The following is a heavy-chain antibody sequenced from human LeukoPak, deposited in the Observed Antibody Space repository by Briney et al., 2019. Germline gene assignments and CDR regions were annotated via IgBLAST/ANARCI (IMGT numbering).Heavy chain of an antibody. CDR1: GFTFSSYS. CDR3: ARDSSGSGWYYYYYGMDV. Sequence: PGGSLRLSCAASGFTFSSYSMNWVRQAPGKGLEWVSSISSSSSYIYCADSVKGRFTISRDNAKNSLYLQMNSLRAEDTAVYYCARDSSGSGWYYYYYGMDVWGQGTTVTVSS. D-gene: IGHD6-19*01. J-gene: IGHJ6*02. CDR2: ISSSSSYI. V-gene: IGHV3-21*01.